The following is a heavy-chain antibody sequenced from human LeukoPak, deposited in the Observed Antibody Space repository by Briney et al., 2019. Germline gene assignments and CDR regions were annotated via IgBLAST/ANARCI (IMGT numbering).Heavy chain of an antibody. V-gene: IGHV3-74*01. J-gene: IGHJ4*02. CDR1: GFTFSRFW. D-gene: IGHD4-17*01. CDR2: INGDGSTS. CDR3: ARDIAVTSLEPPFDY. Sequence: GGSLRLSCAASGFTFSRFWMYWVRQAPGKGLVWVSRINGDGSTSSSADSVKGRFTISRDNAKNTLYLQMNSLRAEDTAVYYCARDIAVTSLEPPFDYWGQGTLVTVSS.